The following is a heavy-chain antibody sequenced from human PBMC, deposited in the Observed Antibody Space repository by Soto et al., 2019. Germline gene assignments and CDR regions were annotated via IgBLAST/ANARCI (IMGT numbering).Heavy chain of an antibody. Sequence: SETLSPTSTVSGGSFRGRGYYWSCILHQGWKGLEWIGYIYYSGSTYYNPSLKSRVTISVDTSKNQFSLRLSSVTAADTAVYYCARSGMVRGTSFGGFDPWGQGTLVTVSS. J-gene: IGHJ5*02. CDR3: ARSGMVRGTSFGGFDP. CDR2: IYYSGST. D-gene: IGHD3-10*01. CDR1: GGSFRGRGYY. V-gene: IGHV4-31*03.